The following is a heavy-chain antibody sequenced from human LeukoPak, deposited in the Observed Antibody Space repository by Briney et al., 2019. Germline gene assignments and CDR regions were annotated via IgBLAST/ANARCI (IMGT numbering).Heavy chain of an antibody. CDR3: TRGSSGRRDY. CDR1: GYTFTTCD. Sequence: ASVKFFCKASGYTFTTCDINWVRQATGQGLEWMGWMNPNSGNTGYAQSFQGRVTMTRDTSISTAYMELSNLRSEDTAIYYCTRGSSGRRDYWGQGTLVTVSS. V-gene: IGHV1-8*01. D-gene: IGHD6-19*01. J-gene: IGHJ4*02. CDR2: MNPNSGNT.